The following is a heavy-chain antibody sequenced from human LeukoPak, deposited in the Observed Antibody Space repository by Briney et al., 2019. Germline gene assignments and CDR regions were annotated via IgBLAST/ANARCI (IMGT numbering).Heavy chain of an antibody. CDR1: GFTFSSYA. Sequence: GGSLRLSCAASGFTFSSYAMHWVRQAPGKGLEWVAVISYDGSNKYYADSVKGRFTISRDNSKNTLYQQMNSLRAEDTAVYYCARDHPITIFGVVTGYFDYWGQGTLVTVSS. D-gene: IGHD3-3*01. J-gene: IGHJ4*02. CDR3: ARDHPITIFGVVTGYFDY. V-gene: IGHV3-30-3*01. CDR2: ISYDGSNK.